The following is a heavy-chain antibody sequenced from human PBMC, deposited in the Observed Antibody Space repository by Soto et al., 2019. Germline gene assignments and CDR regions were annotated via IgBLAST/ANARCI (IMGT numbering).Heavy chain of an antibody. J-gene: IGHJ4*02. CDR1: GGSISSYY. CDR3: WGGGIPGGNYDYFDY. D-gene: IGHD1-26*01. V-gene: IGHV4-59*01. CDR2: IVYSGSA. Sequence: SETLSLTCTVSGGSISSYYRSWIRQPPGKRLEWIGYIVYSGSANYNPSFKRRVTISVDNSKNHLSLKPSSVTTADKAVYYCWGGGIPGGNYDYFDYWGQGALVTVSS.